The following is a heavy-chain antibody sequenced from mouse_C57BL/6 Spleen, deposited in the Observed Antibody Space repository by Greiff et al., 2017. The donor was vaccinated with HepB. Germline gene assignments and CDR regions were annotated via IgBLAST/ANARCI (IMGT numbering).Heavy chain of an antibody. J-gene: IGHJ4*01. CDR1: GYSFTGYY. V-gene: IGHV1-42*01. CDR2: INPSTGGT. D-gene: IGHD1-1*01. CDR3: AEIYYYGSSYPYYYAMDY. Sequence: VQLQQSGPELVKPGASVKISCKASGYSFTGYYMNWVKQSPEKSLEWIGEINPSTGGTTYNQTFKAKATLTVDKSSSTAYMQLKSLTSEDSAVYYCAEIYYYGSSYPYYYAMDYWGQGTSVTVSS.